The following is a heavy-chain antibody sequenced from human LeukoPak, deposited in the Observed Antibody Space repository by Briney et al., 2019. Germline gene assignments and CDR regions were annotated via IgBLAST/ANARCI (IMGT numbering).Heavy chain of an antibody. CDR3: ARETGDDYFDY. J-gene: IGHJ4*02. CDR1: GFTFSSYG. Sequence: GGSLRLSCAASGFTFSSYGMHWVRQAPGKGLEWVAVIWYDGSNKYYADSVKGRFTISRDNSKNTLYLQMNSLRAEDTAVYYCARETGDDYFDYWGQGTLVTVPS. V-gene: IGHV3-33*01. D-gene: IGHD4-17*01. CDR2: IWYDGSNK.